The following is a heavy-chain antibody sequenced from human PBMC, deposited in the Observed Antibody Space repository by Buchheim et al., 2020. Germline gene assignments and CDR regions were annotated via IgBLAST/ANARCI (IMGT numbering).Heavy chain of an antibody. CDR1: GGSFSGYY. CDR3: ARERIQLWLRTYYYYGMDV. J-gene: IGHJ6*02. D-gene: IGHD5-18*01. Sequence: QVQLQQWGAGLLKPSETLSLTCAVYGGSFSGYYWSWIRQPPGKGLEWIGEINHSGSTNYNPSLKSRVTISVDTSKNQFPLKLSSVTAADTAVYYCARERIQLWLRTYYYYGMDVWGQGTT. V-gene: IGHV4-34*01. CDR2: INHSGST.